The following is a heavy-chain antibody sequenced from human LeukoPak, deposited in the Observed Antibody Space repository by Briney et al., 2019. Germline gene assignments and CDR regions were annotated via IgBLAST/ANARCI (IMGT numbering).Heavy chain of an antibody. Sequence: ASVKVSCKASGYTFTGYYMHWVRQAPGQGLEWMGWINPNSGGTNYAQKFQGRVTMNRDTSISTAYMELSRLRSDDTAVYYCARELYQLLWLPDYWGQGTLVTVSS. J-gene: IGHJ4*02. D-gene: IGHD2-2*01. CDR3: ARELYQLLWLPDY. V-gene: IGHV1-2*02. CDR2: INPNSGGT. CDR1: GYTFTGYY.